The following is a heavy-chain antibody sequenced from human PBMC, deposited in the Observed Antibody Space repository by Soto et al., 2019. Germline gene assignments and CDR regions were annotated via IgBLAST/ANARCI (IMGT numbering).Heavy chain of an antibody. V-gene: IGHV1-46*03. J-gene: IGHJ3*02. CDR1: GYTFTSYY. CDR3: ARAFTVGGPFDAFDI. Sequence: GSSVKVSCKASGYTFTSYYMHWVRQAPGQGLEWMGIINPSGGSTSYAQKFQGRVTMTRDTSTSTVYMELSSLRSEDTAVYYCARAFTVGGPFDAFDIWGQGTMVTVS. CDR2: INPSGGST. D-gene: IGHD4-17*01.